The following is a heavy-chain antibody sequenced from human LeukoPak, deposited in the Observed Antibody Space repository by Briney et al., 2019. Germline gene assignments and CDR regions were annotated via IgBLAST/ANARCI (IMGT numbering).Heavy chain of an antibody. V-gene: IGHV4-34*01. CDR2: INHSGST. Sequence: PSETLSLTCTVYGGSFSGYYWSWIRQPPGKGLEWIGEINHSGSTYYNPSLKSRVTISVDTSKNQFSLKLSSVTAADTAVYYCARLAAAGTGNDAFDIWGRGTMVTVSS. CDR1: GGSFSGYY. J-gene: IGHJ3*02. D-gene: IGHD6-13*01. CDR3: ARLAAAGTGNDAFDI.